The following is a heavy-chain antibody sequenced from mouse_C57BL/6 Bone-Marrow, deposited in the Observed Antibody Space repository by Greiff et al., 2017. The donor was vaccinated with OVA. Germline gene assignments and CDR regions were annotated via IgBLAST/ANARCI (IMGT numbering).Heavy chain of an antibody. Sequence: QVQLQQSGAELARPGASVKLSCKASGYTFTSYGISWVKQRTGQGLEWIGEIYPRSGNTYYNEKFKGKATLTADKSSSTAYMELRSLTSEESAVYFCARRGAYFTTSIYWCFYVWGTETTLTVSS. CDR3: ARRGAYFTTSIYWCFYV. J-gene: IGHJ1*03. CDR1: GYTFTSYG. D-gene: IGHD2-10*02. CDR2: IYPRSGNT. V-gene: IGHV1-81*01.